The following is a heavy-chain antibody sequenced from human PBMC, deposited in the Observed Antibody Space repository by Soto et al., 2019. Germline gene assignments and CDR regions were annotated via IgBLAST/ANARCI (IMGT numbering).Heavy chain of an antibody. Sequence: QVQLQESGPGVVKPSQTLSLTCTVSGGSISSGDYYWSWIRQPPGKGLEWIGYIYYSGSTYYKPSLKSRVPILVDTSKNQFSLKLSSVTAADTAVYYCASVYCSGGSCYWGGNWFDPWGQGTLVTVSS. CDR1: GGSISSGDYY. D-gene: IGHD2-15*01. V-gene: IGHV4-30-4*01. CDR3: ASVYCSGGSCYWGGNWFDP. CDR2: IYYSGST. J-gene: IGHJ5*02.